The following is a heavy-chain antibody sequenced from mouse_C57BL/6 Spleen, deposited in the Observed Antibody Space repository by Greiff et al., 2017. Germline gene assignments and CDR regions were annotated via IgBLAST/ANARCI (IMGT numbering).Heavy chain of an antibody. CDR2: INPNNGGT. Sequence: EVQLQQSGPELVKPGASVKISCKASGYTFTDYYMNWVKQSHGKSLEWIGDINPNNGGTSYNQKFKGKATLTVNKSSSTAYMGLRSLTSEDSAVYYCARDYGSSLIDYWGQGTTLTVSS. D-gene: IGHD1-1*01. CDR3: ARDYGSSLIDY. V-gene: IGHV1-26*01. CDR1: GYTFTDYY. J-gene: IGHJ2*01.